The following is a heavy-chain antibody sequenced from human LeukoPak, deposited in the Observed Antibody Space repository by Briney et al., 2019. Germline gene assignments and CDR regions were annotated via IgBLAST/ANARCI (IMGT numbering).Heavy chain of an antibody. CDR2: ISGSGSNT. CDR3: ARGGCARSSCYDN. V-gene: IGHV3-23*01. CDR1: GFTFNNYA. Sequence: GGSLRLSCAASGFTFNNYAMSWVRQTPGKGLEWVSVISGSGSNTYYADSVKGRFTISRDNSKNTVFLQMNSLRAEDTGVYYCARGGCARSSCYDNWGQGTLVTVSS. D-gene: IGHD6-13*01. J-gene: IGHJ4*02.